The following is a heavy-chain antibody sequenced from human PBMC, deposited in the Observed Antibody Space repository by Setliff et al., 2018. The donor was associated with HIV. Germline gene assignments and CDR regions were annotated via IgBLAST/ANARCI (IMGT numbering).Heavy chain of an antibody. J-gene: IGHJ6*02. V-gene: IGHV5-51*01. CDR2: IYPGDSDT. CDR3: ARHLPGNTSSGYGMDV. Sequence: PGESLKIACKGSGYIFTTYWIGWVRQMPGKGLEWMGIIYPGDSDTIYGPSFQGQLTISADKSINTTYLQWSSLKTSDTAIYYCARHLPGNTSSGYGMDVWGQGTAVTVSS. CDR1: GYIFTTYW. D-gene: IGHD3-10*01.